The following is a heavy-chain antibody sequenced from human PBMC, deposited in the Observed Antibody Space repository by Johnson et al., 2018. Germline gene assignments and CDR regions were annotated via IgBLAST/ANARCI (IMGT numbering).Heavy chain of an antibody. J-gene: IGHJ6*02. V-gene: IGHV3-48*01. CDR3: EKKLKGFLEQSRDRGYYGMDV. D-gene: IGHD3-3*01. Sequence: VRLVQSGGGLVQPGGSLRLSCAASGFTFSSYSMNWVRQAPGKGLEWVSYISSSSSTIYYADSVKGRFPFPRDNAKNSLYLQMNRLSAEDTALFYCEKKLKGFLEQSRDRGYYGMDVWGQGTTVTVSS. CDR2: ISSSSSTI. CDR1: GFTFSSYS.